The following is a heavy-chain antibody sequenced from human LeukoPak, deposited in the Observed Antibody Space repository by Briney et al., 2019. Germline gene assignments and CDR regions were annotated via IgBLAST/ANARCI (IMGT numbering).Heavy chain of an antibody. CDR2: IYGGGST. V-gene: IGHV3-53*01. Sequence: QPGGSLRLSCAATGLSVSSNFMSWVRQAPGKGLEWVSVIYGGGSTYYADSVKGRFTISRDTPKNTLYLQMNSLRVEDTAVYYCASWPVGWYGEDSWGQGTLVTVSS. J-gene: IGHJ4*02. D-gene: IGHD6-19*01. CDR1: GLSVSSNF. CDR3: ASWPVGWYGEDS.